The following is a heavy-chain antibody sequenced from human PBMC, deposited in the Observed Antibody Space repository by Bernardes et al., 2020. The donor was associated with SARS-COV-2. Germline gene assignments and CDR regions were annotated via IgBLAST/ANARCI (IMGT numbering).Heavy chain of an antibody. CDR1: GFTFNKHW. D-gene: IGHD6-6*01. CDR2: ITSDASST. Sequence: GGSLRLSCAASGFTFNKHWMHWVRQAPGKGLVWISRITSDASSTIYADSVKGRFIISRDNAKTTLYLQMNSLRVDDTAVYYCARERYSRSSTDAFDIWGQGTVVTVSS. CDR3: ARERYSRSSTDAFDI. J-gene: IGHJ3*02. V-gene: IGHV3-74*01.